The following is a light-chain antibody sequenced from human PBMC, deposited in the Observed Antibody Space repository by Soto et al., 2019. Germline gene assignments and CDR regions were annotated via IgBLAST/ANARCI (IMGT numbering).Light chain of an antibody. CDR3: QQRSNWPLT. J-gene: IGKJ4*01. CDR2: DAS. V-gene: IGKV3-11*01. Sequence: EIVLTQSPATLSLSPGERATLSCRASQSVRSYLAWYQQKPGQAPRLLIFDASNRAAGIPARFSGSGSGTDFTLTITNLGPEDFAVYYCQQRSNWPLTCGGGTKVEIK. CDR1: QSVRSY.